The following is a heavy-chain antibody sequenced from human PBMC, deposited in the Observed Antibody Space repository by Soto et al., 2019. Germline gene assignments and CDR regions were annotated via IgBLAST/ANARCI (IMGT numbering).Heavy chain of an antibody. V-gene: IGHV3-23*01. CDR3: PREPGGRYYLLSGGYFDL. D-gene: IGHD1-26*01. J-gene: IGHJ2*01. Sequence: EVQLLESGGGLVQPGGSLRLSCAASGFTFSSYAMSWVRQAPGKGLEWVSAIRGSGGSTYYADSVMGRFTISRDNSHCTLYLPMSSLSAEDTAVYYCPREPGGRYYLLSGGYFDLWGRGTLVSVCS. CDR2: IRGSGGST. CDR1: GFTFSSYA.